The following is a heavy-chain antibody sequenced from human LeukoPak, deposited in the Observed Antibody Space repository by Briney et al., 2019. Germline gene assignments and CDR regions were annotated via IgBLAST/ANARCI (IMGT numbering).Heavy chain of an antibody. CDR1: GGSISSSSYY. V-gene: IGHV4-39*07. CDR3: ARSLRTHDAFDI. CDR2: IYYSGST. Sequence: PSETLSLTCTVSGGSISSSSYYWGWIRQPPGKGLEWIGSIYYSGSTYYNPSLKSRVTISVDKSKNQFSLKLSSVTAADTAVYYCARSLRTHDAFDIWGQGTMVTVSS. J-gene: IGHJ3*02.